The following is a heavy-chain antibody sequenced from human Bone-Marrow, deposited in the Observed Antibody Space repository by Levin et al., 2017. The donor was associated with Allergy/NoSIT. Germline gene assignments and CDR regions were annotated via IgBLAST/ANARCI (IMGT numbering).Heavy chain of an antibody. CDR3: ARETRWLQSRWYFDL. Sequence: GGSLRLSCAASGFTFSDYAMHWVRQAPGKGLEWVAVVSYDGSNEYYADSVKGRFTVSRDNSNNTMYLQISSLRAEDTAIFYCARETRWLQSRWYFDLWGRGMLVTVSS. J-gene: IGHJ2*01. V-gene: IGHV3-30*04. D-gene: IGHD5-24*01. CDR2: VSYDGSNE. CDR1: GFTFSDYA.